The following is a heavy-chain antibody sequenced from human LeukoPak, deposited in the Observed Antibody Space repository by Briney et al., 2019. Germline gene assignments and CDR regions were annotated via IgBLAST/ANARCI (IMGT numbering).Heavy chain of an antibody. V-gene: IGHV3-11*01. J-gene: IGHJ6*03. CDR2: ISSSGSTI. D-gene: IGHD6-13*01. CDR3: ARDAPTYSSSWYRYKDV. Sequence: PGGSLRLSCAASGFTFSDYYMSWIRQAPGKGLEWVSYISSSGSTIYYADSVKGRFTISRDNAKNSLYLQMNSLRAEDTAVYYCARDAPTYSSSWYRYKDVWVKGTTVTVSS. CDR1: GFTFSDYY.